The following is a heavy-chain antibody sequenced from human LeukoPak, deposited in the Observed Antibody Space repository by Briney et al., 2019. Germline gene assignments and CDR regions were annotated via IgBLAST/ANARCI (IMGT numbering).Heavy chain of an antibody. Sequence: ASVKVSCKASGYTFTGYYMHWVRQAPGQGLEWMGWINPNSGGTNYAQKFQGRVTMTRDTSISTAYMELSRLRSDDTAVYYCAREFDFWSGSDKGNFDYWGQGTLVTVSS. D-gene: IGHD3-3*01. CDR3: AREFDFWSGSDKGNFDY. CDR2: INPNSGGT. CDR1: GYTFTGYY. J-gene: IGHJ4*02. V-gene: IGHV1-2*02.